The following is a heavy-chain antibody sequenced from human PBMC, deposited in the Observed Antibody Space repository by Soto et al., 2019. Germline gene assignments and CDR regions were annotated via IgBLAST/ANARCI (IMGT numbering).Heavy chain of an antibody. V-gene: IGHV4-38-2*02. CDR3: ARVHVMVVAGSTFDY. J-gene: IGHJ4*01. Sequence: SETLSLTCTVSGYSTSSGSYWAWIRQPPGKGPEWIASIYHGGTTFYNPSLKSRITISVDTSNNQFSLKLTSVTAADTAVYYCARVHVMVVAGSTFDYWGHGTLVTVSS. CDR2: IYHGGTT. CDR1: GYSTSSGSY. D-gene: IGHD6-19*01.